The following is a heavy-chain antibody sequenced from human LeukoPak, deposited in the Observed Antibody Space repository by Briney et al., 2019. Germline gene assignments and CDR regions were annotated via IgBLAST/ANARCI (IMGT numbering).Heavy chain of an antibody. V-gene: IGHV4-4*02. CDR1: GGSISSSNW. D-gene: IGHD3-10*01. CDR2: IYHSGST. CDR3: ARAITIPLSGARDAFDI. J-gene: IGHJ3*02. Sequence: SGTLSLTCAVSGGSISSSNWWSWVRPPPGKGLEWIGEIYHSGSTNYNPSLKSRVTISVDKSKNQFSLKLSSVTAADTAVYYCARAITIPLSGARDAFDIWGQGTMVTVSS.